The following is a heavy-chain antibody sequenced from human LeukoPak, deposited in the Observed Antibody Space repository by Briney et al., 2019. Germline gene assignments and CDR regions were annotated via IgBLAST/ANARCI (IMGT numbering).Heavy chain of an antibody. J-gene: IGHJ4*02. CDR3: ARPGSSGSPYYFDF. CDR2: IAPIIGTA. V-gene: IGHV1-69*01. D-gene: IGHD6-19*01. CDR1: GCTFSSYA. Sequence: GASVKVTCKASGCTFSSYAICWVRQGPGQGLEWMGGIAPIIGTANYAQKFQGRVTITADESTSTAYIELSNLISQDTAVYYCARPGSSGSPYYFDFWGKGNLVSVSS.